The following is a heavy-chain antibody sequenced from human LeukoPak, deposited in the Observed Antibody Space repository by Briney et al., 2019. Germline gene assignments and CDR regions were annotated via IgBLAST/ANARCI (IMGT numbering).Heavy chain of an antibody. CDR2: IYTSGST. D-gene: IGHD6-19*01. V-gene: IGHV4-61*02. CDR3: ARLGYSSGWYYYYYYYMDV. Sequence: SETLSLTCTVSGGSISSGSYYWRWIRQPAGKGLEWIARIYTSGSTNYNPSLKSRVTISVDTSKNQFSLKLSSVTAADTAVYYCARLGYSSGWYYYYYYYMDVWGKGTTVTVSS. J-gene: IGHJ6*03. CDR1: GGSISSGSYY.